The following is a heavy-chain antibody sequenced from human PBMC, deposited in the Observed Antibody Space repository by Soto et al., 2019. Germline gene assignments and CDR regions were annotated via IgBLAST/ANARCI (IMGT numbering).Heavy chain of an antibody. CDR2: ITGNGGNT. J-gene: IGHJ4*02. D-gene: IGHD3-10*01. CDR3: TREGSGYDY. CDR1: GFTFSSYS. V-gene: IGHV3-64*01. Sequence: EVQLVQSGGGAVQPGGSLRLSCAASGFTFSSYSMHWVRQAPGKGLEYVSAITGNGGNTYYANSVKGRFTISRDNSKKSLYLQMGSLRAEDMAVYFCTREGSGYDYWGQGTLVTVSS.